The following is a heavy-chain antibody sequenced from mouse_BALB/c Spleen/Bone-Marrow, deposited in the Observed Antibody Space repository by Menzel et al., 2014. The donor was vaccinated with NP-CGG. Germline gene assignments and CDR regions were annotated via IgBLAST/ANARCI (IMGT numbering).Heavy chain of an antibody. CDR1: GYTFTSYY. D-gene: IGHD4-1*01. J-gene: IGHJ2*01. CDR2: INPSNGGT. V-gene: IGHV1S81*02. Sequence: QVQLQRSGAELMKPGASVKLSCKASGYTFTSYYMYWVKQRPGQGLEWIGEINPSNGGTNFNEKFKSRATLTVDKSSSTAYMQLSSLTSEDSAVYYCTRGRTWDFDYWGQGTTLTVSS. CDR3: TRGRTWDFDY.